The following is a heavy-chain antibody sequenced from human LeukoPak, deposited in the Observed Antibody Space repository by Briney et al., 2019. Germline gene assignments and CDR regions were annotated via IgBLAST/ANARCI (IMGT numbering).Heavy chain of an antibody. V-gene: IGHV3-30*02. CDR3: AKDLDIVVVPAAIHGYFQH. CDR2: MRYDGSNK. J-gene: IGHJ1*01. CDR1: GFTFSSYG. D-gene: IGHD2-2*02. Sequence: GGSLRLSCAASGFTFSSYGMHWVRQAPGKGLEWVAFMRYDGSNKYYADSVKGRFTISRDNSKNTLYLQMNSLRAEDTAVYYCAKDLDIVVVPAAIHGYFQHWGRGTLVTVSS.